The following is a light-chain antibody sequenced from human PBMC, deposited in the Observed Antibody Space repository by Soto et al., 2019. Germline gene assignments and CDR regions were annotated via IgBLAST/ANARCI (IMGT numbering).Light chain of an antibody. CDR2: DVS. Sequence: SALTQPRSVSGSPGQSVTISCAGPSSDVGAYYHVSWYQQHPDKAPKLMIYDVSRRPSGVPDRFSGSKSGNTASLTISGLQAEDEADYYCCSYAGSYTVVFGGGTQLTVL. J-gene: IGLJ2*01. CDR3: CSYAGSYTVV. V-gene: IGLV2-11*01. CDR1: SSDVGAYYH.